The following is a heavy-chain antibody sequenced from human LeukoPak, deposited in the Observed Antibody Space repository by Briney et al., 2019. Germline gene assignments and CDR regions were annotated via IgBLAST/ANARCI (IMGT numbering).Heavy chain of an antibody. D-gene: IGHD1-1*01. CDR2: INGRGTYI. J-gene: IGHJ4*02. CDR1: GFTFSDYF. Sequence: GGSLRLSCAASGFTFSDYFKSWVRQAPGKGLEWLSYINGRGTYIDYAESLKGRITISRDNAQNSLYLQMNSLRVEDTAVYYCARSGREATEIDYWSQGTLVTVSS. V-gene: IGHV3-11*06. CDR3: ARSGREATEIDY.